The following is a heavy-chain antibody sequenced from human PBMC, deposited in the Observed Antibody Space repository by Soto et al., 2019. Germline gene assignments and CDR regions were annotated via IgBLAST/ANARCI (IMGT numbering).Heavy chain of an antibody. CDR2: INPNSGGT. CDR1: GYTFTGYY. CDR3: ARDLAKGGGSAGFDY. V-gene: IGHV1-2*02. J-gene: IGHJ4*02. Sequence: QVQLVQSGAEVKKPGASVKVSCKASGYTFTGYYMHWVRQAPGQGLEWMGWINPNSGGTKYPQKFQGRVTMTRDTSITTVYMSLTWLKSDDTAVYYCARDLAKGGGSAGFDYWGQGTLVAVSS. D-gene: IGHD2-15*01.